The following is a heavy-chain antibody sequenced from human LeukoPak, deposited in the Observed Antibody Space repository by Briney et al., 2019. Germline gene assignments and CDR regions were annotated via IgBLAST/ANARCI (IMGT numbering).Heavy chain of an antibody. CDR3: ARNSGDY. D-gene: IGHD4-23*01. V-gene: IGHV4-4*07. CDR1: GGSISDFY. Sequence: SETLSLTCSVSGGSISDFYWSWIRQPAGKGLEWIGRIYSSGNTNYNPSLQSRVTMSLDASKNQFFPRLSSVTAADTAVYYCARNSGDYWGQGTLVTVSS. J-gene: IGHJ4*02. CDR2: IYSSGNT.